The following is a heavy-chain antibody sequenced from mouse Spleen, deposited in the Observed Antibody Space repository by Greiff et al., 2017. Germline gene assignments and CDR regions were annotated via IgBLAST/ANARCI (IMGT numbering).Heavy chain of an antibody. D-gene: IGHD3-3*01. Sequence: EVQLVESGGGLVKPGGSLKLSCAASGFTFSSYAMSWVRQTPEKRLEWVATISSGGSYTYYPDSVKGRFTISRDNAKNTLYLQMSSLRFEDTAMYYCARHVGTGYFDYWGQGTTLTVSS. J-gene: IGHJ2*01. V-gene: IGHV5-9-3*01. CDR2: ISSGGSYT. CDR3: ARHVGTGYFDY. CDR1: GFTFSSYA.